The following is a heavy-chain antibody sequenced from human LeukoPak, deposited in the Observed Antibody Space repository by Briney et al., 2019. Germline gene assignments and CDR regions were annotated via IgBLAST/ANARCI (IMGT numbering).Heavy chain of an antibody. CDR2: ISGSGGST. D-gene: IGHD3-22*01. CDR1: GFTFSSYA. J-gene: IGHJ4*02. CDR3: AKDPNYYDSSGYHDY. V-gene: IGHV3-23*01. Sequence: GGSLRLSCAASGFTFSSYAMSWVRQAPGKGLEWVSAISGSGGSTYYADSVKGRFTISRDNSKNTLYLQMNSLRAEDTAVYYCAKDPNYYDSSGYHDYWGQGTLVTVPS.